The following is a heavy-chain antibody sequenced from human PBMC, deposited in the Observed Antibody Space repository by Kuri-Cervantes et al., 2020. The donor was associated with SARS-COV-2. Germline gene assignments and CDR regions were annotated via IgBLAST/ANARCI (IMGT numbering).Heavy chain of an antibody. CDR1: GFTFSDYY. D-gene: IGHD6-6*01. V-gene: IGHV3-11*04. J-gene: IGHJ6*03. Sequence: GGSLRLSCAASGFTFSDYYMSWIRQAPGKGLEWVSYISSSGSTIYYADSVKGRFTISRDNAKNSLYLQMNSLRAEDTAVYYCARGPPYSSSSYYYYYMDVWGKGTTVTVSS. CDR2: ISSSGSTI. CDR3: ARGPPYSSSSYYYYYMDV.